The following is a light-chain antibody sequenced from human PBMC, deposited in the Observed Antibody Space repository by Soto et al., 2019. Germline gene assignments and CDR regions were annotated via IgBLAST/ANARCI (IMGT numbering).Light chain of an antibody. Sequence: QSALTQPASVSGSPGQSITISCTGTTSDFGFYNYVSWYQHHPGKAPQLLIYEVTNRHSGVSNRFSGSKSGNTASLTISGLQAEDAADYYCSSYTSSTDYVFGTGTKVTVL. V-gene: IGLV2-14*01. CDR3: SSYTSSTDYV. CDR1: TSDFGFYNY. J-gene: IGLJ1*01. CDR2: EVT.